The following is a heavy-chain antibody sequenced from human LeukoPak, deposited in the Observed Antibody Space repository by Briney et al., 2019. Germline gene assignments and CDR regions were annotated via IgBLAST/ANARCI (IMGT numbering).Heavy chain of an antibody. V-gene: IGHV3-23*01. CDR2: ISGSGGST. CDR3: ANVREFGEGGFDY. Sequence: GGSLRLSCAASGVTFSRYAMSWVRQAPGKGLEWVSAISGSGGSTYYADSVKGRFTISRDNSKNTLYLQMNSLRAEDTAVYYCANVREFGEGGFDYWGQGTLVTVSS. CDR1: GVTFSRYA. D-gene: IGHD3-10*01. J-gene: IGHJ4*02.